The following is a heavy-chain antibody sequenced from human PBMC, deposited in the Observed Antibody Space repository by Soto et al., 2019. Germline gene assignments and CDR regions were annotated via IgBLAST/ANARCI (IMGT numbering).Heavy chain of an antibody. CDR3: ARGGDYEGFDY. Sequence: QVQRQESGPGLVKPSQTLSLTCTVSGGSISSGGYYWSWIRQHPGKGLEWIGNIYYSGYTYYNPSLKSRVTISVDTSKNQFSLKLSSVTAADTAVYYCARGGDYEGFDYWGQGTLVTVSS. J-gene: IGHJ4*02. D-gene: IGHD4-17*01. CDR1: GGSISSGGYY. V-gene: IGHV4-31*03. CDR2: IYYSGYT.